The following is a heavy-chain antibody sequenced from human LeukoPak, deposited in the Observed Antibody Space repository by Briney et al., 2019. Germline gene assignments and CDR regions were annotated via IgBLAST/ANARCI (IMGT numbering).Heavy chain of an antibody. Sequence: GESLKISCKGSGYRFTSYWIGWVRQMPGKGLEWMGIIYPGDSDTRYSPSFQGQVTISADKSISTAYLQWSSLKASDTAMYYCARLRSYYDFWSGYYLAGHDAFDIWGQGTMVTVSS. CDR2: IYPGDSDT. D-gene: IGHD3-3*01. V-gene: IGHV5-51*01. J-gene: IGHJ3*02. CDR1: GYRFTSYW. CDR3: ARLRSYYDFWSGYYLAGHDAFDI.